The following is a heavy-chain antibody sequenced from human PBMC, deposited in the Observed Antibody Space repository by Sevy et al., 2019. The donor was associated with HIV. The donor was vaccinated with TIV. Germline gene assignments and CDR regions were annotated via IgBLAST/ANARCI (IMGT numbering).Heavy chain of an antibody. CDR1: GFTFSSYA. V-gene: IGHV3-30-3*01. Sequence: GGSLRLSCAASGFTFSSYAMHWVRQAPGKGLEGVAVISYDGSNKYYADSVKGRFTISRDNSKNTLYLQMNSLRAEDTAVYYCARDGSGWYFVYYFDYWGQGTLVTVSS. CDR2: ISYDGSNK. J-gene: IGHJ4*02. D-gene: IGHD6-19*01. CDR3: ARDGSGWYFVYYFDY.